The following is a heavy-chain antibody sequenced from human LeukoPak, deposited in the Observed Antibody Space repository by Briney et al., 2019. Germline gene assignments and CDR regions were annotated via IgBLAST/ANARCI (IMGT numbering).Heavy chain of an antibody. CDR2: ISYDGSNK. V-gene: IGHV3-30*04. D-gene: IGHD3-22*01. J-gene: IGHJ4*02. CDR3: ARDRSYYDSSGYFDY. Sequence: GGSLRLSCAASGFTFSSYAMPWVRQAPGKGLEWVAVISYDGSNKYYADSVKGRFTISRDNSKNTLYLQMNSLRAEDTAVYYCARDRSYYDSSGYFDYWGQGTLVTVSS. CDR1: GFTFSSYA.